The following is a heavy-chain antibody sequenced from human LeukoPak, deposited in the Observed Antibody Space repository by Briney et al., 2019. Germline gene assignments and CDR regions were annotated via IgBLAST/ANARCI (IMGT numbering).Heavy chain of an antibody. J-gene: IGHJ4*02. CDR3: AKDPSSSWQRSIDY. Sequence: GGSLRLSCAASGFTFSSYAMIWVRQARGEGLEWVSAISGSGGSTYYADSVKGRFTISRDNSKNTLYLQMNSLRAEDTAVYYCAKDPSSSWQRSIDYWGQGTLVTVSS. V-gene: IGHV3-23*01. CDR2: ISGSGGST. CDR1: GFTFSSYA. D-gene: IGHD6-13*01.